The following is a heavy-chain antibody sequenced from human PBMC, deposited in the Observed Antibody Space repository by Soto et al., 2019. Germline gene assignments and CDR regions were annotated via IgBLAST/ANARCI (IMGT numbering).Heavy chain of an antibody. Sequence: GGSLRLSCAASGFTFSSYGMHWVRQAPGKGLEWVAVISYDGSNKYYADSVKGRFTISRDNSKNTLYLQWNSLKASDSAIYYCARQGGTGWQTYYAMDVWGQGTSVTV. CDR3: ARQGGTGWQTYYAMDV. V-gene: IGHV3-30*03. CDR2: ISYDGSNK. D-gene: IGHD6-19*01. J-gene: IGHJ6*02. CDR1: GFTFSSYG.